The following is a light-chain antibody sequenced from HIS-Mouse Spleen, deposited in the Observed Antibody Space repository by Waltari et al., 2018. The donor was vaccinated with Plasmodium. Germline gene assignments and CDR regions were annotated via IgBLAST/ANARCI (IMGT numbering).Light chain of an antibody. CDR3: QQSYSTWT. CDR1: QSISSY. V-gene: IGKV1-39*01. CDR2: AAS. J-gene: IGKJ1*01. Sequence: DIQMTQSPSSLSASVGDRVTITCRASQSISSYLNWYQQKPGKAPKLLIYAASSLQSGVPSRFSGSGAGTEFTLTISSRQPEDLATYYCQQSYSTWTFGQGTKVEIK.